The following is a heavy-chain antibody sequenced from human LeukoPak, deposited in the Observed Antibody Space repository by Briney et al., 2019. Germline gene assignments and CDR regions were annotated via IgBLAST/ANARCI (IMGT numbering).Heavy chain of an antibody. CDR3: AKDSVAALFDY. Sequence: GGSLRLSCTASGFTFSNAWMNWVRQAPGKGLEWVANIKQDGSEKYYVDSVKGRFTISRDNSKNTLYLQMNSLRAEDTAVYYCAKDSVAALFDYWGQGTLVTVSS. CDR2: IKQDGSEK. D-gene: IGHD6-19*01. V-gene: IGHV3-7*01. J-gene: IGHJ4*02. CDR1: GFTFSNAW.